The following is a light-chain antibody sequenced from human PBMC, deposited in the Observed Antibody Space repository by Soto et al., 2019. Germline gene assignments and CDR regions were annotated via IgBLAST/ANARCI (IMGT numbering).Light chain of an antibody. CDR2: EVS. J-gene: IGLJ1*01. CDR1: SSDVGGYNY. CDR3: SSYTSSSTYV. Sequence: QSVLTQPASVSGSPGQSITISCTGTSSDVGGYNYVSWSQQHPGKAPQLMIYEVSNRPSGVSNRFPGSKSGNTASLTISGLQAEDEADYYCSSYTSSSTYVFGTGTKVTVL. V-gene: IGLV2-14*01.